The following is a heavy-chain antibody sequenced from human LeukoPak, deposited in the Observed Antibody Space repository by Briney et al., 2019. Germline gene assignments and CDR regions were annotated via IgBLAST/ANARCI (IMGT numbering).Heavy chain of an antibody. Sequence: SETLSLTCTVSGGSISSYYWSWIRQPPGKGLEWIGYIYYSGSTNYNPSLKSRVTISVDTSKNQFSLKLSSVTAADTTVYYCASFGLESSSPTLRYWGQGTLVTVSS. D-gene: IGHD6-6*01. CDR3: ASFGLESSSPTLRY. CDR2: IYYSGST. V-gene: IGHV4-59*01. J-gene: IGHJ4*02. CDR1: GGSISSYY.